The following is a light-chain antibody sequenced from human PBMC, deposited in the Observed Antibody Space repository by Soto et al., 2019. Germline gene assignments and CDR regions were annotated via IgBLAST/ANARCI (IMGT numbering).Light chain of an antibody. J-gene: IGKJ4*02. CDR2: AAS. V-gene: IGKV1-8*01. CDR3: QQYYSYVLT. Sequence: AIGMTQSPSSLSASTGDRVTITCRASQGISSYLAWYQQKPGKAPKLLIYAASTLQSGVPSRFSGSGSGTDFTLTISCLQSEDFATYYCQQYYSYVLTFGGGTKVEIK. CDR1: QGISSY.